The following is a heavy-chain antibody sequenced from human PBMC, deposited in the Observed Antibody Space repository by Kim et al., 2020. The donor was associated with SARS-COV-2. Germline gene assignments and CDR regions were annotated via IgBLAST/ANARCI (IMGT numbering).Heavy chain of an antibody. D-gene: IGHD2-15*01. Sequence: ASVKVSFKAAGYTFNRYDINWVRQAPGQGFEWMGWMNPNSGNTGYAQKFQGRVTMTSDTSINTAYMELSGLRFEDTAFYYCARGSFTPYF. CDR1: GYTFNRYD. CDR3: ARGSFTPYF. CDR2: MNPNSGNT. J-gene: IGHJ4*01. V-gene: IGHV1-8*01.